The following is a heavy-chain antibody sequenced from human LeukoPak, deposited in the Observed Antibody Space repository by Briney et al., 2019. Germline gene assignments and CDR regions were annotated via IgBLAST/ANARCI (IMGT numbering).Heavy chain of an antibody. CDR2: ISYDGSNK. CDR1: GFTVSSNY. V-gene: IGHV3-30-3*01. J-gene: IGHJ6*02. CDR3: ARDPVRGMASSGWSYYYYYYGMDV. Sequence: GGSLRLSCAASGFTVSSNYMSWVRQAPGKGLEWVAVISYDGSNKYYADSVKGRFTISRDNSKNTLYLQMNSLRAEDTAVYYCARDPVRGMASSGWSYYYYYYGMDVWGQGTTVTVSS. D-gene: IGHD6-19*01.